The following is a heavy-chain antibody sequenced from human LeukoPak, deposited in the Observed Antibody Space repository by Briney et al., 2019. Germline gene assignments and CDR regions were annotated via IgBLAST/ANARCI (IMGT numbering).Heavy chain of an antibody. CDR3: ARAPYCSGGSCYSRTFDY. Sequence: SVKVSCKASGGTFSSYAISWVRQAPGQGLEWMGGIIPIFGTANYAQKFQGRVTITTDESTSAAYMELSSLRSEDTAVYYCARAPYCSGGSCYSRTFDYWGQGTLVTVSS. V-gene: IGHV1-69*05. J-gene: IGHJ4*02. D-gene: IGHD2-15*01. CDR2: IIPIFGTA. CDR1: GGTFSSYA.